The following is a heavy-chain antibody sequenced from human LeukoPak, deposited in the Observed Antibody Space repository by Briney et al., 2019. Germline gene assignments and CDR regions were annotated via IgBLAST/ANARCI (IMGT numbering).Heavy chain of an antibody. J-gene: IGHJ4*02. Sequence: SETLSLTCTVSGGSINSYYWTWIRQPPGKGLEWIGYIYYTGNTNYNPSLKSRVTISVDTSKNQFSLKLSSVTAADTAVYYCARVLGGIYFDYWGQGTLVTVSS. D-gene: IGHD5-12*01. CDR3: ARVLGGIYFDY. CDR2: IYYTGNT. V-gene: IGHV4-59*01. CDR1: GGSINSYY.